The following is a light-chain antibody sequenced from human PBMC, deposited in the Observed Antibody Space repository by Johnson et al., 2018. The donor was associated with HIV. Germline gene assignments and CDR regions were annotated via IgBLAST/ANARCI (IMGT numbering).Light chain of an antibody. CDR3: GTWDSSLSAYV. CDR1: SSNIGNNY. Sequence: QSVLTQPPSVSAAPGQQVTISCSGSSSNIGNNYVSWYQQFPGTAPKLLIYENNKRPSGIPDRFSGSKSGTSATLGITGLQTGDEADYYCGTWDSSLSAYVFGTGTKVTVL. CDR2: ENN. V-gene: IGLV1-51*02. J-gene: IGLJ1*01.